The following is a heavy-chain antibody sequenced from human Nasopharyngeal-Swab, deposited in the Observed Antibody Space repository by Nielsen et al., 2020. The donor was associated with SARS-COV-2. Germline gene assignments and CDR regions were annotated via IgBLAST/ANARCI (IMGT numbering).Heavy chain of an antibody. J-gene: IGHJ4*02. Sequence: SETLSLTCTVSGGSFRTSTSDYWGWIRQPPGKGLEWIGTLYYSGTTYYNPSPKSRVTMSVDTSRNQFSLKLSSVTAADTAVYYCAREASAYFDYWGQGILVTVLS. CDR2: LYYSGTT. CDR1: GGSFRTSTSDY. CDR3: AREASAYFDY. V-gene: IGHV4-39*02.